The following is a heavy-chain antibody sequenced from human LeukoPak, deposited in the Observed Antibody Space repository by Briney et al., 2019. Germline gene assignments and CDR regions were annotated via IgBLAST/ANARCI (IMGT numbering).Heavy chain of an antibody. Sequence: SETLSLTCTVSGGSIRSTSHCWAWIRQPPGKRLEWIGSIYYSGSTYYNPSLKSRVTISVVTSKNQFSLSLSSVTAADTAVYYCARQGYDMSWFDPWGQGTLVTVSS. CDR3: ARQGYDMSWFDP. D-gene: IGHD3-9*01. V-gene: IGHV4-39*01. CDR1: GGSIRSTSHC. CDR2: IYYSGST. J-gene: IGHJ5*02.